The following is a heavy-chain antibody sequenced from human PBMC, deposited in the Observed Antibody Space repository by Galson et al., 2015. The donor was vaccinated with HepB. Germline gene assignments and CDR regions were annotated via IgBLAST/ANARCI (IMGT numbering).Heavy chain of an antibody. J-gene: IGHJ4*02. Sequence: SLRLSCAASGFTFSSYAMSWVRQAPGKGLEWVSAISGSGGSTYYADSVKGRFTISRDNSKNTLYLQMNSLRAEDTAVYYCAKSQYYYDSSGLAGYWGQGTLVTVSS. CDR3: AKSQYYYDSSGLAGY. CDR1: GFTFSSYA. V-gene: IGHV3-23*01. D-gene: IGHD3-22*01. CDR2: ISGSGGST.